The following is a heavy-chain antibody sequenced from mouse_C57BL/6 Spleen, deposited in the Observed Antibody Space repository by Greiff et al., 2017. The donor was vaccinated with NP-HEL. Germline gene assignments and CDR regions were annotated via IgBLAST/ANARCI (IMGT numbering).Heavy chain of an antibody. V-gene: IGHV1-72*01. J-gene: IGHJ1*03. D-gene: IGHD1-1*01. CDR3: AREITTVEGAGYFDV. Sequence: QVQLQQPGAELVKPGASVKLSCKASGYTFTSYWMHWVKQRPGRGLEWIGRIDPNSGGTKYNEKFKSKATLTVDKPSSTAYMQLSSLTSEDSAVYYCAREITTVEGAGYFDVWGTGTTVTVSS. CDR2: IDPNSGGT. CDR1: GYTFTSYW.